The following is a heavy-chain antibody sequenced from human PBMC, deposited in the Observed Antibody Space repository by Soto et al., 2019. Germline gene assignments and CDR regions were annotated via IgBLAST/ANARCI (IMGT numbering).Heavy chain of an antibody. D-gene: IGHD3-9*01. V-gene: IGHV4-31*03. J-gene: IGHJ6*02. CDR1: GGSISSGGYY. CDR3: ARCLRDILTGYLAVGMDV. CDR2: IYYSGST. Sequence: SETLSLTCTVSGGSISSGGYYWSWIRQHPGKGLEWIGYIYYSGSTYYNPSLKSRVTISVDTSKNQFSLKLSTVTAADTAVYYCARCLRDILTGYLAVGMDVWGQGTRVTVSS.